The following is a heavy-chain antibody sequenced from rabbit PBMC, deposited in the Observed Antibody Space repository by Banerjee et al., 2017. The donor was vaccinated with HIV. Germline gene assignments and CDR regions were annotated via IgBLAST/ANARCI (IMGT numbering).Heavy chain of an antibody. CDR1: GFSFSSSYD. Sequence: QEQLEESGGDLVKPEGSLTLTCTASGFSFSSSYDMCWVRQAPGKGLEWIGCIFTGSGSTWYASWAKGRFTISKTSSTTVTLQMTGLTAADTATYFCVREGADSSHYFDLWGPGTLVTVS. V-gene: IGHV1S45*01. D-gene: IGHD4-2*01. J-gene: IGHJ4*01. CDR3: VREGADSSHYFDL. CDR2: IFTGSGST.